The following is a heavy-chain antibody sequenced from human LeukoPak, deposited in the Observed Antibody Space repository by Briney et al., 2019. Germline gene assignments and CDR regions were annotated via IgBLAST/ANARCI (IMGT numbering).Heavy chain of an antibody. J-gene: IGHJ4*02. CDR1: GYTFTSYD. Sequence: ASVKVSCKASGYTFTSYDINWVRQATGQELEWMGWMNPNSGNTGYAQKFQGRVTMTTNTSISTAYMELSSLRSEDTAVYYCARVRIVREIDYWGQGTLVTVSS. D-gene: IGHD2/OR15-2a*01. CDR3: ARVRIVREIDY. CDR2: MNPNSGNT. V-gene: IGHV1-8*01.